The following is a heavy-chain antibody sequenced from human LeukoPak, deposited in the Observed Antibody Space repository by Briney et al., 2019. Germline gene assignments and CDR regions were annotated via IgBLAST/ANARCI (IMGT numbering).Heavy chain of an antibody. CDR1: GGTFSSYA. Sequence: ASVKVSCKASGGTFSSYAISWVRQAPGQGLEWMGRIIPILGIANYAQKFQGRVTITADKSTSTAYMELSSLRSEDTAVYYCARDGAVEMATNRAFDIWGQGTMVTVSS. CDR2: IIPILGIA. J-gene: IGHJ3*02. D-gene: IGHD5-24*01. V-gene: IGHV1-69*04. CDR3: ARDGAVEMATNRAFDI.